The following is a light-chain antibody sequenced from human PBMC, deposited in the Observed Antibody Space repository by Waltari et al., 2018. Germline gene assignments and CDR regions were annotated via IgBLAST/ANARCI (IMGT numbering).Light chain of an antibody. CDR3: QNYERLPVT. CDR1: QNIGRT. CDR2: GSS. Sequence: EVVLTQSPGTLSLSPGERATLSCRASQNIGRTLTGYQQKPGQSPRLLMYGSSISAAGIPDRFSGSGSGTDFILTITRLEPEDFAVYYCQNYERLPVTFGQGTKVEIK. V-gene: IGKV3-20*01. J-gene: IGKJ1*01.